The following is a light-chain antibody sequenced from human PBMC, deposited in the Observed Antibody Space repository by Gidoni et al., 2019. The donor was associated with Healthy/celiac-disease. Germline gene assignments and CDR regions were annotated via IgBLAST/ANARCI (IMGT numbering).Light chain of an antibody. CDR3: QQYNNWPPLP. J-gene: IGKJ4*01. Sequence: EIVVTQSPATLSVSPGDRATLSCRASQSVSSNLAGYQQKPGQAPRLLIYGASTRATGIPARFSGSGSGTEFTLTISSLQSEDFAFYYCQQYNNWPPLPFGGGTQVEIK. V-gene: IGKV3-15*01. CDR1: QSVSSN. CDR2: GAS.